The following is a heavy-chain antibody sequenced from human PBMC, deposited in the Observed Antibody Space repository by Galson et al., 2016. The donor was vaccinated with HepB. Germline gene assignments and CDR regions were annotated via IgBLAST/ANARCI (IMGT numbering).Heavy chain of an antibody. CDR2: MSRHDKAP. D-gene: IGHD2-21*01. CDR1: GFILSDYY. V-gene: IGHV3-11*01. Sequence: SLRLSCAASGFILSDYYISWIRQAPGKGLEWILYMSRHDKAPHYADSVKGRFTISRDNAMNSLYLQMTSLGPDDTAIYYCAREGEALSAFDIWGHGTMVTVFS. J-gene: IGHJ3*02. CDR3: AREGEALSAFDI.